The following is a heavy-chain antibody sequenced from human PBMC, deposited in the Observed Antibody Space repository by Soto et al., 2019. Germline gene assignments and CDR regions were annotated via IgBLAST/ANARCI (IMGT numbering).Heavy chain of an antibody. D-gene: IGHD3-10*01. CDR2: IGIGGDT. J-gene: IGHJ6*02. V-gene: IGHV3-13*01. Sequence: GGSLRLSCAAAGFTRGNHDMYWVRQDTGKSLEWVSAIGIGGDTYYPASVKGRFTISRQNAKNSLYLQMNNLRAGDTAVYYCARGPGSPRYYNGMDVWGQGTTVTVSS. CDR3: ARGPGSPRYYNGMDV. CDR1: GFTRGNHD.